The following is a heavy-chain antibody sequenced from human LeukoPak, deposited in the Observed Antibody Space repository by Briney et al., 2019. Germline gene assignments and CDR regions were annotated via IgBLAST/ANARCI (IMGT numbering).Heavy chain of an antibody. CDR1: GFSLSSGGAG. D-gene: IGHD3-16*01. J-gene: IGHJ5*02. V-gene: IGHV2-5*02. Sequence: SGPTLINPTHTLTLTCTFSGFSLSSGGAGVGWIRQPPGKAPEWLALISRDDDKRYSPSLKNTLTITKDTAKKQVVLTMTNMDPVDTATYYCAHTGSPQGEDWFDPWGQGILVTVSS. CDR2: ISRDDDK. CDR3: AHTGSPQGEDWFDP.